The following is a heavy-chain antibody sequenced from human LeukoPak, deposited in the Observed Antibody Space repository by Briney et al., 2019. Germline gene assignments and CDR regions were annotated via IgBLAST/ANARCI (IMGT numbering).Heavy chain of an antibody. V-gene: IGHV4-34*01. CDR2: INRSGST. Sequence: SETLSLTCAVSGGSFSGYYWNWIRQPPGKGLEWIGEINRSGSTNYNPSLKSRVTISVDTSKNQFSLKLSSVTAADTAVYYCARPSPPLVTWGQGTMVTVSS. J-gene: IGHJ3*01. CDR1: GGSFSGYY. D-gene: IGHD2/OR15-2a*01. CDR3: ARPSPPLVT.